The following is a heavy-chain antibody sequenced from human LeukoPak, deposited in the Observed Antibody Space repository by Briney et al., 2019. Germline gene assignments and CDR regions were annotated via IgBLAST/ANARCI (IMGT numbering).Heavy chain of an antibody. J-gene: IGHJ4*02. CDR3: ARRKRQIGSDY. CDR2: ISSSSTI. Sequence: GGSLRLSCAASGFTFSSYSMNWVRQAPGKGLEWVSYISSSSTIYYADSVKGRFTISRDNAKNSLYLQMNSLRDEDTAVYYCARRKRQIGSDYWGQGTLVTVSS. D-gene: IGHD3-22*01. V-gene: IGHV3-48*02. CDR1: GFTFSSYS.